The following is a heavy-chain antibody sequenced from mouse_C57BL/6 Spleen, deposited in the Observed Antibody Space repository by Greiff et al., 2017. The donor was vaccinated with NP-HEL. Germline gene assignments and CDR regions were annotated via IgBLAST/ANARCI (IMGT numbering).Heavy chain of an antibody. J-gene: IGHJ4*01. CDR3: AREGSSYYAMDY. Sequence: DVHLVESEGGLVQPGSSMKLSCTASGFTFSDYYMAWVRQVPEKGLEWVANINYDGSSTYYLDSLKSRFIISRDNAKNILYLQMSSLKSEDTATYYCAREGSSYYAMDYWGQGTSVTVSS. CDR1: GFTFSDYY. V-gene: IGHV5-16*01. CDR2: INYDGSST. D-gene: IGHD1-1*01.